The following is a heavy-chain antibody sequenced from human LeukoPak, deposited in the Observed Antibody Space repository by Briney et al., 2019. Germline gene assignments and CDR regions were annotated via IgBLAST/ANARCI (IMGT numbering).Heavy chain of an antibody. CDR2: ISGSGGST. D-gene: IGHD4-23*01. CDR3: AKDRHDYGGQPEGGY. V-gene: IGHV3-23*01. CDR1: GFTFSSYA. J-gene: IGHJ4*02. Sequence: GGSLRLSCAASGFTFSSYAMSWVRQAPGKGLEWVSAISGSGGSTYYADSVKGRFTISRDNSKNTLYLQMSSLRAEDTAVYYCAKDRHDYGGQPEGGYWGQGTLVTVSS.